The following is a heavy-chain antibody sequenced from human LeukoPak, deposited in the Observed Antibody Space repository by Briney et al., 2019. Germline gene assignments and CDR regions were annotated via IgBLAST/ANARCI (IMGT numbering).Heavy chain of an antibody. Sequence: GGSLRLSCAASGFAFSNYEMNWVRQAPGKGLEWVSYISSSGSTIYYADSVKGRFTISRDNAKNSLYLQMNSLRAEDTAVYYCASIDFRITMSIDYWGQGTLVTASS. V-gene: IGHV3-48*03. CDR1: GFAFSNYE. J-gene: IGHJ4*02. D-gene: IGHD3-10*02. CDR3: ASIDFRITMSIDY. CDR2: ISSSGSTI.